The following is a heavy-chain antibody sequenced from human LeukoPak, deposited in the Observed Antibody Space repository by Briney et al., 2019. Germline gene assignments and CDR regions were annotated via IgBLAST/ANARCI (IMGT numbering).Heavy chain of an antibody. Sequence: GGSLRLSCAASGFTFSLYAMHWVRQAPGKGLEWVALMSYDRSIKNYPDSVKGRFTISRDNSKNTLYLQMHSLRAEDTAVYYCARSTSSSSPFFDSWGQGTLVTVS. V-gene: IGHV3-30*04. D-gene: IGHD6-13*01. J-gene: IGHJ4*02. CDR1: GFTFSLYA. CDR2: MSYDRSIK. CDR3: ARSTSSSSPFFDS.